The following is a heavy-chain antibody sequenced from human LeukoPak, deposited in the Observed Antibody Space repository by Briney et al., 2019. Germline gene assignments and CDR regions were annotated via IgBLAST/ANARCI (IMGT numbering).Heavy chain of an antibody. CDR2: ISSSGSPI. Sequence: PGGSLRLSCAASGFTVSSNYMSWIRQAPGKGLEWVSYISSSGSPIYYADSVKGRFTISRDNSKNTLYLQMNSLRAEDTAVYYCADSSGYYGGDAFDIWGQGTMVTVSS. CDR1: GFTVSSNY. CDR3: ADSSGYYGGDAFDI. V-gene: IGHV3-11*01. D-gene: IGHD3-22*01. J-gene: IGHJ3*02.